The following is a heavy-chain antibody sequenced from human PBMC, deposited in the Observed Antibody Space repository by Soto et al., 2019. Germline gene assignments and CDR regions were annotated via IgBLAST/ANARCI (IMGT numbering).Heavy chain of an antibody. CDR2: ISYDGSNK. J-gene: IGHJ5*02. CDR3: AREAFTMIVANWFDP. D-gene: IGHD3-22*01. Sequence: PGGSLRLSCAASGFTFSSCAMHWVRQAPGKGLEWVAVISYDGSNKYYADSVKGRFTISRDNSKNTLYLQMNSLRAEDTAVYYCAREAFTMIVANWFDPWGQGTLVTVSS. CDR1: GFTFSSCA. V-gene: IGHV3-30-3*01.